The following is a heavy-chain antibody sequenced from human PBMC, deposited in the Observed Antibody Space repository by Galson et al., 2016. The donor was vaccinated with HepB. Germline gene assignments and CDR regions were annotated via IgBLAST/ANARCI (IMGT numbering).Heavy chain of an antibody. CDR3: ARYCSSSSCELAYYYYYYYGMDV. CDR2: ISDSGGNT. Sequence: SLRLSCAASGFSFYSFAMGWVRQAPGKGLEWVSGISDSGGNTWDAYSVKGRFIISRDNSKDSLYLQMNSLRAEDKAVYDCARYCSSSSCELAYYYYYYYGMDVWGQGTTVTVSS. D-gene: IGHD2-2*01. V-gene: IGHV3-23*01. J-gene: IGHJ6*02. CDR1: GFSFYSFA.